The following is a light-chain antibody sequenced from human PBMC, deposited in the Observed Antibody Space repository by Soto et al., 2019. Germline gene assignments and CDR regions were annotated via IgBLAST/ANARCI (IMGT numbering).Light chain of an antibody. V-gene: IGKV3D-15*01. CDR2: GAS. Sequence: EIVMTQSPVTLSVSPGERVTRSCRASQNVNINLAWYQQRPGQAPRVLIYGASNRASGIPDRFSGSGSGTDCTLTISSLEPDDVALYCCQQYKDWPPLTFGGGTRVEIK. CDR3: QQYKDWPPLT. J-gene: IGKJ4*01. CDR1: QNVNIN.